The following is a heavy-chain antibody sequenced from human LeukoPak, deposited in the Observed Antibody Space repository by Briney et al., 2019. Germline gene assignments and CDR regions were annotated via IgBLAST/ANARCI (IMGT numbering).Heavy chain of an antibody. CDR1: GGSISSYY. V-gene: IGHV4-59*01. Sequence: SETLSLTCTVSGGSISSYYWSWIRQSPWKGLEWIGYIYYSGNTNYNPSLKSRVTISVDTSKNQFSLKLSSVTAADTAVYYCARGPGGGSYYFDYWGQGTLVTVSS. CDR3: ARGPGGGSYYFDY. D-gene: IGHD1-26*01. CDR2: IYYSGNT. J-gene: IGHJ4*02.